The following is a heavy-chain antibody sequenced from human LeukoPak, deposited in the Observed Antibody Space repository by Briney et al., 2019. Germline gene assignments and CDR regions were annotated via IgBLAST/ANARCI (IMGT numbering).Heavy chain of an antibody. CDR3: ARDSVAAIGAGYYYYGMDV. CDR2: IFYSGST. D-gene: IGHD6-6*01. CDR1: GGSISSYY. V-gene: IGHV4-59*12. J-gene: IGHJ6*02. Sequence: SETLSLTCTVSGGSISSYYWSWVRQPPGRGLEWIGYIFYSGSTHYNPSLKSRVTISVDTSKNQFSLKLTSVTAADTAVYYCARDSVAAIGAGYYYYGMDVWGQGTTVTVSS.